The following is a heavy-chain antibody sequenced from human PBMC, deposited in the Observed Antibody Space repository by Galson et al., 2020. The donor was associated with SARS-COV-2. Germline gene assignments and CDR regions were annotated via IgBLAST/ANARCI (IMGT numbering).Heavy chain of an antibody. V-gene: IGHV4-34*01. CDR3: AREDPGYENKWVDP. CDR1: GGSFSGHY. Sequence: SETLSLTCAVYGGSFSGHYWSWIRQPPGKGLEWIGEVTDSGSTSYNPSLKSRVTVAVDTSKNQISLRMTSVTAADTAVYFCAREDPGYENKWVDPWGQGTPVTVSS. J-gene: IGHJ5*02. CDR2: VTDSGST. D-gene: IGHD1-26*01.